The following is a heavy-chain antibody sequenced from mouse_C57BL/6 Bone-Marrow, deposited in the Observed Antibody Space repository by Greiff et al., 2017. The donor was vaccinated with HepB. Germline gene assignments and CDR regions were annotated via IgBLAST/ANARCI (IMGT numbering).Heavy chain of an antibody. Sequence: EVQLVESGGGLVKPGGSLKLSCAASGFTFSDYGMHWVRQAPEKGLEWVAYISSGSSTIYYADTVKGRFTISRDNAKNTLFLQMTSLRSEDTAMYYCARSLGRYWYFDVWGTGTTVTVSS. J-gene: IGHJ1*03. D-gene: IGHD4-1*01. CDR1: GFTFSDYG. CDR3: ARSLGRYWYFDV. CDR2: ISSGSSTI. V-gene: IGHV5-17*01.